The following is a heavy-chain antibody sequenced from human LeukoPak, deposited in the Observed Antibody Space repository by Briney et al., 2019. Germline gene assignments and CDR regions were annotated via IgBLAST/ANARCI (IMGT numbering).Heavy chain of an antibody. CDR1: GYTFTDYY. J-gene: IGHJ4*02. CDR3: ARANFLYCSSSTCLFDY. Sequence: ASVKVSCKASGYTFTDYYMHWVRQAPGQGFEWMGWINPNDGDTNYAQEFQGRVTMTRDTSISTAHMEVGRLRSDDTAVYYCARANFLYCSSSTCLFDYWGQGTLVTVSS. D-gene: IGHD2-2*01. V-gene: IGHV1-2*02. CDR2: INPNDGDT.